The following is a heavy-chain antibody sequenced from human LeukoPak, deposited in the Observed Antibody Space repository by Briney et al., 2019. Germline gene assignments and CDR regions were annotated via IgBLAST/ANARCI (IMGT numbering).Heavy chain of an antibody. CDR3: AKQLGYCSDGSCYFPY. CDR1: GFTFSISA. J-gene: IGHJ4*02. Sequence: GGSLRLSCAASGFTFSISAMSWVRQAPGKGLEWVSAISNNGGYTYYADSVQGRFTISRDNSKSTLCLQMNSLRAEDTAVYYCAKQLGYCSDGSCYFPYWGQGTLVTASS. D-gene: IGHD2-15*01. CDR2: ISNNGGYT. V-gene: IGHV3-23*01.